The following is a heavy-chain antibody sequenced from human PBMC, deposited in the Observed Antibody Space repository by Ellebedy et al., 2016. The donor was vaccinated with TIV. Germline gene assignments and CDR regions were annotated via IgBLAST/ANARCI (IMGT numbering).Heavy chain of an antibody. CDR3: ARRTGVAVGATPFDY. D-gene: IGHD1-26*01. CDR2: IYPGDSDT. Sequence: ASVKVSCKGSGYRFTSYWIGWVRQMPGKGLEWMGIIYPGDSDTRYSPSFQGQVTISADKSISTAYLQWSSLKASDTAMYYCARRTGVAVGATPFDYWGQGTLVTVSS. J-gene: IGHJ4*02. V-gene: IGHV5-51*01. CDR1: GYRFTSYW.